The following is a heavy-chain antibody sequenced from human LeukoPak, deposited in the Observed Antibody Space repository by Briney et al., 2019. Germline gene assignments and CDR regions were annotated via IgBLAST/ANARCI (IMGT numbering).Heavy chain of an antibody. V-gene: IGHV4-34*01. CDR1: GGSFSGYY. J-gene: IGHJ4*02. Sequence: SETLSLTCAVYGGSFSGYYWSWIRQPPGKGLEWIGEINHSGSTNYNPSLKSRVTISVDTSKNQFSLKLSSVTATDTAVYYCARGSLRYYYDSSGYAYFDYWGQGTLVTVSS. CDR2: INHSGST. D-gene: IGHD3-22*01. CDR3: ARGSLRYYYDSSGYAYFDY.